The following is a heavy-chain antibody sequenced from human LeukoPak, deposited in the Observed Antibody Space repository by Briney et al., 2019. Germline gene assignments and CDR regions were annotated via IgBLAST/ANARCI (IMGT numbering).Heavy chain of an antibody. D-gene: IGHD1-14*01. CDR2: IYDSGST. J-gene: IGHJ4*02. CDR1: GGSIRSSYYY. CDR3: AYNRNFALDN. Sequence: SETLSLTCTVSGGSIRSSYYYWGWIRQPSGKGLEWIGSIYDSGSTYYNPSLKSRVTMSVDTSKNHFSLKLTSVTAADTAVYYCAYNRNFALDNWGQGTLVTVSS. V-gene: IGHV4-39*07.